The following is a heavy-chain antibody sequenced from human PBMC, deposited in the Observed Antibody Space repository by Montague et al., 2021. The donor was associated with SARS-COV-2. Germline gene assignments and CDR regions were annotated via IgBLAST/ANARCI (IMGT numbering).Heavy chain of an antibody. CDR3: AKVAGSHDTFDI. Sequence: SETLSLTCTVSGYPTSTGYYWGWIRQPPGKGLEWIGTIYHSGSTYFNPSLKSRVTISVDTSKNQFSLNLSSVTAADTAVYYCAKVAGSHDTFDIWGRGTMVTVSS. D-gene: IGHD6-19*01. V-gene: IGHV4-38-2*02. J-gene: IGHJ3*02. CDR1: GYPTSTGYY. CDR2: IYHSGST.